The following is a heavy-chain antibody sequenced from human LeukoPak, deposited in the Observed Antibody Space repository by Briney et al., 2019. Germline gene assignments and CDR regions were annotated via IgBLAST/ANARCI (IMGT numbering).Heavy chain of an antibody. CDR2: ISSSSSTI. Sequence: GGSLRLSCAASGFTFSSYSMNWVRQAPGKGLEWVSYISSSSSTIYYADSVKGRFTISRDNAKNSLYLQMNSLRAEDTAVYYCAREQLLWFGELPTNFDYWGQGTLVTVSS. V-gene: IGHV3-48*04. CDR1: GFTFSSYS. J-gene: IGHJ4*02. D-gene: IGHD3-10*01. CDR3: AREQLLWFGELPTNFDY.